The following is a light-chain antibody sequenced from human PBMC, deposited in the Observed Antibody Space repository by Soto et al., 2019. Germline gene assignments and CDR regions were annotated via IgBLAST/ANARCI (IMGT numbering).Light chain of an antibody. J-gene: IGKJ2*01. Sequence: IGMTQSPATLSVSPGEGATLSCMASQSVGTNLAWYQQTPGQAPSVLIHSASTRATGIPARFSGSGSDTEFTRTISGLHSEYLAVYYCQQYNNWPPYSFVQRPKLKI. CDR2: SAS. CDR3: QQYNNWPPYS. CDR1: QSVGTN. V-gene: IGKV3-15*01.